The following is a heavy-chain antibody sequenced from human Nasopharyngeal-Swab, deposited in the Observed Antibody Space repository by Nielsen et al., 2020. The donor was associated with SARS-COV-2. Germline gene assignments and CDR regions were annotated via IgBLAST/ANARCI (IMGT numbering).Heavy chain of an antibody. CDR3: ARGVPSLSAPYYYYYMDV. Sequence: SATLSLTCAVSGGSFSGYYWCWIRQPPGTGLEWIGELNHSVSTNSNPSLKHRVTISLDTSKNHFSLKLSTVTAADTAVYYCARGVPSLSAPYYYYYMDVWGKGTTVTVSS. CDR1: GGSFSGYY. J-gene: IGHJ6*03. D-gene: IGHD2/OR15-2a*01. CDR2: LNHSVST. V-gene: IGHV4-34*01.